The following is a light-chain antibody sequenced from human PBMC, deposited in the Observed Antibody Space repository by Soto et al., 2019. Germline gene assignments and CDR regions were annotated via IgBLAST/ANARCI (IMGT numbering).Light chain of an antibody. CDR2: DVS. CDR1: SSDVGGFNF. CDR3: NSYTSSSTQV. J-gene: IGLJ2*01. Sequence: QSALTQPASVSGSPGQSITISCTGTSSDVGGFNFVSWYQQHPDKAPKLMIYDVSNRPSGVSNRFSGSKSGNTASLTISGLQAEDEADYYCNSYTSSSTQVFGGGTKLTVL. V-gene: IGLV2-14*01.